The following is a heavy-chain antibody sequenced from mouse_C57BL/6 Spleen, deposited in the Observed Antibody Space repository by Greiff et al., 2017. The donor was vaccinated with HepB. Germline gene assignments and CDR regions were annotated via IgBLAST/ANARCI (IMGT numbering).Heavy chain of an antibody. V-gene: IGHV1-61*01. CDR1: GYTFTSYW. D-gene: IGHD1-1*01. CDR2: IYPSDSET. Sequence: QVQLQQPGAELVRPGSSVKLSCKASGYTFTSYWMDWVKQRPGQGLEWIGNIYPSDSETHYNQKFKDKATLTVDKSSSTAYMQLSSLTSEDSAVYYCARDYYGSSRGYWGQGTTLTVSS. J-gene: IGHJ2*01. CDR3: ARDYYGSSRGY.